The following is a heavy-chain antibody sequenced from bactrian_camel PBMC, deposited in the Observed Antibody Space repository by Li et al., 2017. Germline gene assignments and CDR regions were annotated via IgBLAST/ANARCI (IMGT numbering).Heavy chain of an antibody. CDR2: VYGGGGSA. V-gene: IGHV3S31*01. CDR1: TGTFRSAC. D-gene: IGHD5*01. Sequence: DVQLVESGGGSLQAGGSLRLSCAASTGTFRSACMGWIRQVSGKEREGVAAVYGGGGSAYYADSVKGRFTISQDDAHTLSLQMNNLKPEDTAMYYCAADTLLAGWSLPKDVEHFANWGHGTQVTVS. CDR3: AADTLLAGWSLPKDVEHFAN. J-gene: IGHJ4*01.